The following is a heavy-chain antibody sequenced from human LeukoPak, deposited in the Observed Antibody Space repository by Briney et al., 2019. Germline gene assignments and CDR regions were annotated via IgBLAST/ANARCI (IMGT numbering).Heavy chain of an antibody. CDR3: ARERTPGLSYPFDY. V-gene: IGHV3-23*01. J-gene: IGHJ4*02. CDR2: ITDDEDT. D-gene: IGHD2-2*01. CDR1: GFPFRSYA. Sequence: PGGSLRLSCVASGFPFRSYAMTWVRQTPGKGLESVSVITDDEDTYYADSVKGRFTISRDNSKNTLYLQMNSLRAEDTAVYYCARERTPGLSYPFDYWGQGTLVTVSS.